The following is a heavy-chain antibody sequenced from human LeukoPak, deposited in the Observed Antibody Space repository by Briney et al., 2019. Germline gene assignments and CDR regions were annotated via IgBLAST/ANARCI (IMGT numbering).Heavy chain of an antibody. J-gene: IGHJ4*02. CDR1: GFTFSSYA. CDR2: ISSDGSNE. Sequence: GRPLRLSCAASGFTFSSYAMHWVRQAPGKGLEWVAVISSDGSNEYYAESVKGRFTISRDNSKNTLYLQINSLRAEDTAVYYCARCSRWLQLNLDYWGQGTLVTVSS. CDR3: ARCSRWLQLNLDY. D-gene: IGHD5-24*01. V-gene: IGHV3-30*01.